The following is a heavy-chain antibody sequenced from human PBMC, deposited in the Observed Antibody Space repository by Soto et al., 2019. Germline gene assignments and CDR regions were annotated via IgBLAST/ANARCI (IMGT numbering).Heavy chain of an antibody. CDR1: GGTFSSYT. CDR2: IIPILGIA. J-gene: IGHJ4*02. CDR3: ARDESWGYYYVF. V-gene: IGHV1-69*04. Sequence: SVKVSCKASGGTFSSYTISWVRQAPGQGRERMGRIIPILGIANYAQKFQGRVTITADKSTSTAYMELSSLRSEDTAVYYCARDESWGYYYVFWGQGTLVTVSS. D-gene: IGHD3-22*01.